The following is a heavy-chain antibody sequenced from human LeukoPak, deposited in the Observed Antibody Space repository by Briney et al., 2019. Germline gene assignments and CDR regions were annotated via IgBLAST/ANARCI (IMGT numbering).Heavy chain of an antibody. D-gene: IGHD2-15*01. Sequence: GSLRLSCAASGFTFSSYSMNWVRQAPGKGLEWVSSISSSSSYIFYADSVKGRFTISRDNAKNSLYLQMNSLRAEDTAVYYCARDQGPIYCSGGSCYGRGGDYWGQGTLVTVSS. V-gene: IGHV3-21*01. CDR3: ARDQGPIYCSGGSCYGRGGDY. J-gene: IGHJ4*02. CDR2: ISSSSSYI. CDR1: GFTFSSYS.